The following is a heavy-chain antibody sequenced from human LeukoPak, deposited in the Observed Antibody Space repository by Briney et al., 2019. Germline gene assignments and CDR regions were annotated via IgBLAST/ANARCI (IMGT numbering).Heavy chain of an antibody. CDR1: GGSISSGGYY. V-gene: IGHV4-31*03. J-gene: IGHJ4*02. Sequence: PSQTLSLTCTVSGGSISSGGYYWSWIRQHPGKGLEWIGYIYYSGSTYYNPSLKSRVTISVDTSKNQFSLKLSPVTAADTAVYYCAREIAVVVAAVGNYFDYWGQGTLVTVSS. CDR3: AREIAVVVAAVGNYFDY. D-gene: IGHD2-15*01. CDR2: IYYSGST.